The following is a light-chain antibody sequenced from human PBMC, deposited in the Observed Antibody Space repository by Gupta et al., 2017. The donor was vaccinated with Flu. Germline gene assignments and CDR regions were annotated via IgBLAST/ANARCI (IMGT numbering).Light chain of an antibody. CDR2: DAS. J-gene: IGKJ5*01. CDR3: QQRSDCPLT. V-gene: IGKV3-11*01. CDR1: QSISNY. Sequence: EIVLTQSPATQSLSPGERATLSCRASQSISNYLAWYQQKPGQAPKLLIYDASNRATGIPARFSGSGSGTEFTLTISSLGPEDFAVYYCQQRSDCPLTFGQGTLVEIK.